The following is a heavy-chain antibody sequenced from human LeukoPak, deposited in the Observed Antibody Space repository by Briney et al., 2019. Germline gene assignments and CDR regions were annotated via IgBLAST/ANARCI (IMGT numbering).Heavy chain of an antibody. V-gene: IGHV1-69*13. CDR2: IIPILGTA. Sequence: GASVKVSCKASGGTFSSYAISWVRQAPGQGLEWMGGIIPILGTANYAQKFQGRVTITADESTSTAYMELSSLRSEDTAVYYCASAEDSSSWPNDAFDIWGQGTMVTVSS. CDR3: ASAEDSSSWPNDAFDI. D-gene: IGHD6-13*01. CDR1: GGTFSSYA. J-gene: IGHJ3*02.